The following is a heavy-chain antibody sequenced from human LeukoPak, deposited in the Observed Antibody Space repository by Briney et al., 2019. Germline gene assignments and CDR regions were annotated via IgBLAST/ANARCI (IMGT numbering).Heavy chain of an antibody. J-gene: IGHJ3*02. CDR3: ATPSRGHAFDI. Sequence: ASVKVSCKTSGGTVSSFALSWMRQAPGQGPEWMGGFIPILRTPKDAQNFQGRVTITTDESTDTFYMELTGLRVEGTAVYYCATPSRGHAFDIWGQGTMVTVS. D-gene: IGHD3-10*01. CDR2: FIPILRTP. CDR1: GGTVSSFA. V-gene: IGHV1-69*05.